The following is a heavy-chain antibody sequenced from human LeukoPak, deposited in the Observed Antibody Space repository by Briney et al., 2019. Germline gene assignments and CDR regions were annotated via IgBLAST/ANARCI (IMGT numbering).Heavy chain of an antibody. J-gene: IGHJ6*02. CDR3: ARDRRILGYCSGGSCEGYGMDV. Sequence: ASVKVSCKASGGTFSSYAISWVRQAPGQGLEWMGRIIPILGIANYAQKFQGRVTITADKSTSTAYMELSSLRSEDTAVYYCARDRRILGYCSGGSCEGYGMDVWGQGTTVTVSS. V-gene: IGHV1-69*04. D-gene: IGHD2-15*01. CDR2: IIPILGIA. CDR1: GGTFSSYA.